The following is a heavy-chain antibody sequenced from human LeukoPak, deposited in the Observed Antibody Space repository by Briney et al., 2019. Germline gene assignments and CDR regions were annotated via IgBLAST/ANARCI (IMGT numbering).Heavy chain of an antibody. Sequence: SETLSLTCTVSGGSISSYYWSWIRQPAGKGLEWIGRIYTSGSTNYNPSLKSRVTMSVDTSKNQFSLKLSSVTAADTAVYYCARAWGYYGSGTYLYSYWGQGTLVTVSS. D-gene: IGHD3-10*01. CDR3: ARAWGYYGSGTYLYSY. CDR1: GGSISSYY. V-gene: IGHV4-4*07. J-gene: IGHJ4*02. CDR2: IYTSGST.